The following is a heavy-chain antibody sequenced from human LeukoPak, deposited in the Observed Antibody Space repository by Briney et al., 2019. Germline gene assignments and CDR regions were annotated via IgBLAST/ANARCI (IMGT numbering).Heavy chain of an antibody. CDR2: LNSDGSST. J-gene: IGHJ4*02. V-gene: IGHV3-74*01. CDR3: ARSSRGDAINFDY. D-gene: IGHD2-21*02. Sequence: GGSLRLSCAASGFTFSSYWMHWVRQAPGKGLVWVSRLNSDGSSTSYADSVKGRFTISRDNAKNTLFLQMNSLRAEDTAVYYCARSSRGDAINFDYWGQGTLVTVSS. CDR1: GFTFSSYW.